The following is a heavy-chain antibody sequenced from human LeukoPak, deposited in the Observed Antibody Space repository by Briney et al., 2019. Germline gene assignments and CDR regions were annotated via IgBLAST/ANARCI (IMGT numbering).Heavy chain of an antibody. Sequence: SETLSLTCTVSGGSISSYYWSWIRQPPGKGLEWIGYIYYSGSTNYNPSLKSRVTISVDTSKNQSSLKLSSVTAADTAVYYCARAHSGGWPGPYAFDIWGQGTMVTVSS. CDR2: IYYSGST. J-gene: IGHJ3*02. CDR1: GGSISSYY. V-gene: IGHV4-59*01. CDR3: ARAHSGGWPGPYAFDI. D-gene: IGHD6-19*01.